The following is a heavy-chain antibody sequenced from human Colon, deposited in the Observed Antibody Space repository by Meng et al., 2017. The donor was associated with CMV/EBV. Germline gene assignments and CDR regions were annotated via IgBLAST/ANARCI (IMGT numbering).Heavy chain of an antibody. Sequence: GGSLRLSCAASGFNFSNYWMSWVRQAPGKGLEWVATIKYDGSETHYVDSLKGRVTVSRDNAKNSLYLQISSLRPEDTAVFFCARVGVNKPFDYWGQGTLVTVSS. V-gene: IGHV3-7*01. CDR2: IKYDGSET. CDR1: GFNFSNYW. J-gene: IGHJ4*02. D-gene: IGHD2-21*01. CDR3: ARVGVNKPFDY.